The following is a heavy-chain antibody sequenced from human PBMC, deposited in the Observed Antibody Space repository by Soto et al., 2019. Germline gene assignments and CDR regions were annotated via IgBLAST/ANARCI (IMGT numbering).Heavy chain of an antibody. CDR1: GFSFSTSW. Sequence: EVQLVESGGGLVQPGGSLRLSCAASGFSFSTSWMYWVRQAPGMGLMWASRINPDGSVINYEDSVKGRFTISRDNAKNTLYLQMNSLGAEDTAVYYCTRATMGTLDYWGQGTLVTVSS. CDR2: INPDGSVI. V-gene: IGHV3-74*01. D-gene: IGHD7-27*01. J-gene: IGHJ4*02. CDR3: TRATMGTLDY.